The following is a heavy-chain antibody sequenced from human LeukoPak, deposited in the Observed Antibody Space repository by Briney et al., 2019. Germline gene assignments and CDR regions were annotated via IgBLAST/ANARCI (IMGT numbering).Heavy chain of an antibody. CDR3: ARVGGSGWPVPAPYFDY. Sequence: ASVKVSCKASGYTFTGYYMHWVRQAPGQGLEWMGWINPNSGGTNYAQKFQGRVTMTRDTSISTAYMELSRLRSDDTAVYYCARVGGSGWPVPAPYFDYWGQGTLVTVSS. V-gene: IGHV1-2*02. D-gene: IGHD6-19*01. J-gene: IGHJ4*02. CDR2: INPNSGGT. CDR1: GYTFTGYY.